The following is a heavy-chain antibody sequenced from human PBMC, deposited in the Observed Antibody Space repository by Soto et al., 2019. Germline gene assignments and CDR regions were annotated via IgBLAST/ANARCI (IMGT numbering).Heavy chain of an antibody. V-gene: IGHV4-34*01. CDR3: ARDIVVVPAASFYYYYGMDV. J-gene: IGHJ6*02. Sequence: SETLSLTCAVYGGSFSGYYWSWIRQPPGKGLEWIGEINHSGSTYYNPSLKSRVTISVDTPKNQFSLKLSSVTAADTAVYYCARDIVVVPAASFYYYYGMDVWGQGTTVTVSS. CDR1: GGSFSGYY. D-gene: IGHD2-2*01. CDR2: INHSGST.